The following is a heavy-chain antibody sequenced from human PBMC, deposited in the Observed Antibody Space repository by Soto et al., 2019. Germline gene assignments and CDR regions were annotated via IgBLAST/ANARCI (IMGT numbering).Heavy chain of an antibody. D-gene: IGHD5-18*01. V-gene: IGHV3-23*01. CDR1: GFTFSSFA. CDR3: AGPGYSSLDY. CDR2: ISGSGDGT. J-gene: IGHJ4*02. Sequence: GGFLRLSCAASGFTFSSFALSWVRQAPGKGLEWVSAISGSGDGTDYAASVKGRFTISRDNSKNTLYLQMNSLRAEDTAVYYCAGPGYSSLDYWGQGALVTVS.